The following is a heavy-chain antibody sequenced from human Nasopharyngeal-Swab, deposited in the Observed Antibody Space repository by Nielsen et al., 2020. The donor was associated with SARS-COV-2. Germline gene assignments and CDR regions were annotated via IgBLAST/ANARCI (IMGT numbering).Heavy chain of an antibody. Sequence: WVRQAPGQGLEWMGRINPNSGGTNYAQKFQGRVTMTRDTSISTAYMELSRLRSDDTAVYYCARGPHYGDYFDYWGQGTLVTVSS. CDR2: INPNSGGT. D-gene: IGHD4/OR15-4a*01. CDR3: ARGPHYGDYFDY. V-gene: IGHV1-2*06. J-gene: IGHJ4*02.